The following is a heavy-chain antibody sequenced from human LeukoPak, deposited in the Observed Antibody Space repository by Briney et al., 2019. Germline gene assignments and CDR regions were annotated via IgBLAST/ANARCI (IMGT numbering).Heavy chain of an antibody. J-gene: IGHJ5*02. V-gene: IGHV1-8*03. D-gene: IGHD2-2*01. CDR1: GYTFTSYD. CDR2: MNPNSGNT. Sequence: ASVKVSCKASGYTFTSYDINWVRQATGQGLEWMGWMNPNSGNTGYAQKFQGRVTITRNTSISTAYMELSSLRSEDTAVYYCARVVPAALRYSYGWDHVKYYWFDPWGQGTLVTVSS. CDR3: ARVVPAALRYSYGWDHVKYYWFDP.